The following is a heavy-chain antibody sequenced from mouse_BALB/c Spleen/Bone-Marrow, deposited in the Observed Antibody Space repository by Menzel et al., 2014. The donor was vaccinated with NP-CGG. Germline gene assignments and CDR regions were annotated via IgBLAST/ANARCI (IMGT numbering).Heavy chain of an antibody. J-gene: IGHJ2*01. V-gene: IGHV14-3*02. CDR1: GFNIKDTY. CDR2: IDPANGNT. Sequence: EVQLQQSGAELVKPGASVKLPCTASGFNIKDTYMHWVKQRPEQGLEWIGRIDPANGNTKYDPKFQGKATITADTSSNTAYLQLSSLTSEDTAVYYCARYYYGFYFDYWGQGTTLTGSS. D-gene: IGHD1-1*01. CDR3: ARYYYGFYFDY.